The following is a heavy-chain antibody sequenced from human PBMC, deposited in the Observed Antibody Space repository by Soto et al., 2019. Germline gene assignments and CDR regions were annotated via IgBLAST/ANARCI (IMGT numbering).Heavy chain of an antibody. CDR3: AREIAAAGTLDY. CDR2: INPGGGNT. J-gene: IGHJ4*02. V-gene: IGHV1-46*01. Sequence: QVQLVQSGAEVKKPGASVKISCEASGYTFSTYYTHWVRQAPGQGLEWMGMINPGGGNTNYAQNFQGRVTLTRDTSTSTLYMELTSLRSEDTAIYYCAREIAAAGTLDYWGQGTLVTVSS. D-gene: IGHD6-13*01. CDR1: GYTFSTYY.